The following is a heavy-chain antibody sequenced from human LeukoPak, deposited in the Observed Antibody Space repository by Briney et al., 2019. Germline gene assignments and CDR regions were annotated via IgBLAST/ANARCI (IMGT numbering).Heavy chain of an antibody. CDR2: ISPNSGDT. Sequence: ASVKVSCKASGYTFTGYYIHWVRQAPGQGLEWMGWISPNSGDTNYAQKFQGWVTMTRDTPITTVYMELSRLRSDDTAVYYCARESLAADFHYWGQGTLVTVPS. CDR3: ARESLAADFHY. D-gene: IGHD6-13*01. V-gene: IGHV1-2*04. J-gene: IGHJ4*02. CDR1: GYTFTGYY.